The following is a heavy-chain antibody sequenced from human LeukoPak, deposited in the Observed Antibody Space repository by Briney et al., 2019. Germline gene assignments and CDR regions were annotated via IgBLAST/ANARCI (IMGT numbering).Heavy chain of an antibody. CDR2: IWYDGSNK. Sequence: GGSLRLSCAASGFTFSSYGMHWVRQAPGKGLEWVAVIWYDGSNKYYADSVKGRFTISRDNSKNTLYLQMNSLRVEDTAVYYCARDGGKVRPYYFDYWGQGTLVTVSS. D-gene: IGHD4-23*01. V-gene: IGHV3-33*08. CDR3: ARDGGKVRPYYFDY. J-gene: IGHJ4*02. CDR1: GFTFSSYG.